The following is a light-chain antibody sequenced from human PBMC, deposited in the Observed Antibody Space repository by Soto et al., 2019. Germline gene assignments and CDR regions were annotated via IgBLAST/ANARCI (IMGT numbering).Light chain of an antibody. CDR3: QQYGTSALIT. V-gene: IGKV3-20*01. CDR1: QSVGSNY. Sequence: VLTQSPGTLSLSPGERATLSCRASQSVGSNYLAWYQQKPGQAPRLLIYGASSRATGIPDRFSGSGSGTDFTLTISRLEPEDFAVYYCQQYGTSALITFGQGTRLAIK. J-gene: IGKJ5*01. CDR2: GAS.